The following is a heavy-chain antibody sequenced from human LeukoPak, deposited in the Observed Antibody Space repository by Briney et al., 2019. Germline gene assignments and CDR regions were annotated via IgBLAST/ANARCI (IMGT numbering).Heavy chain of an antibody. CDR1: GGTFSSYA. D-gene: IGHD3-22*01. J-gene: IGHJ4*02. Sequence: GASVKVSCKASGGTFSSYAISWVRQAPGQGHEWMGRIIPILGIANYAQKFQGRVTITADKSTSTAYMELSSLRSEDTAVYYCATSGPNYYDSSGHFDYWGQGTLVTVSS. V-gene: IGHV1-69*04. CDR3: ATSGPNYYDSSGHFDY. CDR2: IIPILGIA.